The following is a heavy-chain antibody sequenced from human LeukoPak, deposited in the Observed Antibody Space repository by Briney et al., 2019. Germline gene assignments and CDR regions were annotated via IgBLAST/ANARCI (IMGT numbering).Heavy chain of an antibody. J-gene: IGHJ4*02. V-gene: IGHV3-30-3*01. D-gene: IGHD5-18*01. Sequence: GGSLRLSCAASGFTFSSYAMHWVRQAPGKGLEWVAVISYDGSNKYYADSVKGRFTISRDNSKNTLYLQMNSLGAEDTAVYYCARVERIQLWSVNYFDYWGQGTLVTVSS. CDR1: GFTFSSYA. CDR2: ISYDGSNK. CDR3: ARVERIQLWSVNYFDY.